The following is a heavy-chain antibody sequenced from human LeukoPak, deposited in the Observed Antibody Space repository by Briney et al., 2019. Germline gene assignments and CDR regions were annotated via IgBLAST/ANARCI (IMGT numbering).Heavy chain of an antibody. CDR1: GYTFSNYD. D-gene: IGHD6-13*01. V-gene: IGHV1-8*03. Sequence: WASVKVSCKTSGYTFSNYDIHWVRQATGQGLEWMGWMNPHSGDTGYSQKFQGRVTFTRHTSISTAYMELSSLRSEDTAVYYCARGFRGKEAGSIDPWGQGSLVTVSS. J-gene: IGHJ5*02. CDR3: ARGFRGKEAGSIDP. CDR2: MNPHSGDT.